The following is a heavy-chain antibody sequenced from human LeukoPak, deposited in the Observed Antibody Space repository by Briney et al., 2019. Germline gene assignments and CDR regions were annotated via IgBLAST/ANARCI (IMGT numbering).Heavy chain of an antibody. Sequence: SQTLSLTCAISGDSVSSNIAAWNWFRQSPSRGLEWLGRTYYRSKWYNDYVLSVKSRITILPDTSKNQFSLQLTSVTPEDTAVYYCTIEYTYGRIDYWGQGTLVTVSS. D-gene: IGHD5-18*01. CDR1: GDSVSSNIAA. CDR2: TYYRSKWYN. J-gene: IGHJ4*02. V-gene: IGHV6-1*01. CDR3: TIEYTYGRIDY.